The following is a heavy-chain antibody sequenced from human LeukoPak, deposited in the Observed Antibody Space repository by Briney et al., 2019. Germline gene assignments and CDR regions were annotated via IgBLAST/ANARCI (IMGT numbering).Heavy chain of an antibody. Sequence: GGPLRLSCAASGFSFSSFWMSWVRQAPGKGPEWVAHIKENGNEQYYADSVKGRFTISRDNAQKSLWLQLNSLRVEDTAVYYCARGPGDFDASDIWDQGTMVTVSS. J-gene: IGHJ3*02. CDR3: ARGPGDFDASDI. V-gene: IGHV3-7*01. D-gene: IGHD1-14*01. CDR2: IKENGNEQ. CDR1: GFSFSSFW.